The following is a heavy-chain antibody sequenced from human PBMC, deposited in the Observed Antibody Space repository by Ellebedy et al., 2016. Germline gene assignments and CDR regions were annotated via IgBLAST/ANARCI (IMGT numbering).Heavy chain of an antibody. CDR2: IYYSGST. CDR3: YYGHYSGF. Sequence: SETLSLTXTVSGGSISSSSYYWGWIRQPPGKGLEWIGSIYYSGSTYYNPSLKSRVTISVDTSKNQFSLKLSSVTAADTAVYYCYYGHYSGFWGQGTLVTVSS. CDR1: GGSISSSSYY. D-gene: IGHD4-17*01. V-gene: IGHV4-39*01. J-gene: IGHJ4*02.